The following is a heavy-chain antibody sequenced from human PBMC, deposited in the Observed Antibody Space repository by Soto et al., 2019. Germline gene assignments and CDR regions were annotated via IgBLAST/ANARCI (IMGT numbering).Heavy chain of an antibody. J-gene: IGHJ6*02. V-gene: IGHV1-69*02. CDR1: GGTFSSYT. Sequence: QVQLVQSGAEVKKPGSSVKVSCKASGGTFSSYTISWVRQAPGQGLEWMGRIIPILGIANYAQKFQGRVTITADKSTSTADMGLSSLRSEDTAVYYCAGGGIGWNYVYYGMDVWGQGTTVTVSS. D-gene: IGHD1-7*01. CDR2: IIPILGIA. CDR3: AGGGIGWNYVYYGMDV.